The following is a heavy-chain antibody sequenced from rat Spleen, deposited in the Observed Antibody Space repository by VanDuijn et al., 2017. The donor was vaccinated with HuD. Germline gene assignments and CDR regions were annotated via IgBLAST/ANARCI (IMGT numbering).Heavy chain of an antibody. Sequence: EVQLVESDGGLVQPGGSLKLSCAASGFTFSDYNLAWVRQAPKKGLEWVATISYDGSSTYYRDSVKGRFTISRDNAKSTLSLQMDSLRSEDTATYYCARRHYGYTDYFDYWGQGVMVTVSS. CDR1: GFTFSDYN. CDR3: ARRHYGYTDYFDY. V-gene: IGHV5-7*01. CDR2: ISYDGSST. D-gene: IGHD1-9*01. J-gene: IGHJ2*01.